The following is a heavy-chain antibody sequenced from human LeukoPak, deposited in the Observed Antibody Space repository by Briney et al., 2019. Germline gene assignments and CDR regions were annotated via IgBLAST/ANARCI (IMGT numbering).Heavy chain of an antibody. CDR2: IWYDGSNK. V-gene: IGHV3-33*06. J-gene: IGHJ4*02. CDR1: GFTFSSYG. CDR3: AKGARWDCSSTSCYPDY. D-gene: IGHD2-2*01. Sequence: AGGSLRLSCAASGFTFSSYGMHWVRQAPGKGLEWVAVIWYDGSNKYYADSVKGRFTISRDNSKNTLYLQMNSLRAEGTAVYYCAKGARWDCSSTSCYPDYWGQGTLVTVSS.